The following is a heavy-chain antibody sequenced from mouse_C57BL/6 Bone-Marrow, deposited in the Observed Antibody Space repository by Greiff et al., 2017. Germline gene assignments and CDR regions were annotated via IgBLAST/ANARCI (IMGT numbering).Heavy chain of an antibody. J-gene: IGHJ3*01. V-gene: IGHV1-15*01. CDR2: IDPETGGT. CDR1: GYTFTDYE. CDR3: TRCTTVVAPFAY. Sequence: VQVVESGAELVRPGASVTLSCKASGYTFTDYEMHWVKQTPVHGLEWIGAIDPETGGTAYNQKFKGKAILTADKSSSTAYMELRSLTSEDSAVYYCTRCTTVVAPFAYWGQGTLVTVSA. D-gene: IGHD1-1*01.